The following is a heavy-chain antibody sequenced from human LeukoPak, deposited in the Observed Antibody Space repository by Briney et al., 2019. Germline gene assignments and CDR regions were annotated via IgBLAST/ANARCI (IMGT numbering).Heavy chain of an antibody. CDR3: TRAADPAFSASSSPDF. CDR2: IKTDGSIP. CDR1: GFGFSNFW. D-gene: IGHD6-6*01. J-gene: IGHJ4*02. V-gene: IGHV3-74*01. Sequence: GGSLRLSCAASGFGFSNFWMHWVRQAPGKGLEWVSRIKTDGSIPPYADYVQGRLTIPRDNAKNTLYLHMHRLKGENTATYFSTRAADPAFSASSSPDFWGRGPPVTVS.